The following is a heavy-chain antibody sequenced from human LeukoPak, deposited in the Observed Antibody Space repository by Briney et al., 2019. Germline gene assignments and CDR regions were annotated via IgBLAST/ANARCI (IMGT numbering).Heavy chain of an antibody. CDR3: ARAAVAGPGDV. CDR1: GFTFSSYS. CDR2: IKPDGSET. V-gene: IGHV3-7*04. J-gene: IGHJ6*02. Sequence: GGSLRLSCAASGFTFSSYSMTWVRQAPGKGLEWVANIKPDGSETYYVDSLKGRFTISRDNDETSLYLQMKSLRDEDTAVYYCARAAVAGPGDVWGQGTTVTVSS. D-gene: IGHD6-19*01.